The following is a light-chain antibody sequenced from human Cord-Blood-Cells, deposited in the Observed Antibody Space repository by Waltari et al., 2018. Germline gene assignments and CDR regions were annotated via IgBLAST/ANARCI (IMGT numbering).Light chain of an antibody. CDR2: EAS. V-gene: IGKV3-11*01. CDR1: QSVSSY. J-gene: IGKJ1*01. Sequence: ELVLTQSPATLSLSPGERATLPCRASQSVSSYLAWYHQKPGQAPRLLIYEASNRPTGIPARFSGSGSETDFTLTISSLEPEDFAVYYCQQRSNWPWTFGQGTKVEIK. CDR3: QQRSNWPWT.